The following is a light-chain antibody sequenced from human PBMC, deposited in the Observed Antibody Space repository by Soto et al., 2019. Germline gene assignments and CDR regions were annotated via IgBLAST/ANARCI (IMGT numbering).Light chain of an antibody. CDR1: RSDVGAYNY. V-gene: IGLV2-14*01. CDR3: SSYTTSLTLV. CDR2: EVT. J-gene: IGLJ1*01. Sequence: QSVLTQPASVSGSPGQSIAISCTGTRSDVGAYNYVSWYQQHPGKAPKLMISEVTNRPSGVSDRFSGSKSGNTASLTISGLQAEDEADYYCSSYTTSLTLVFGTGTKLTVL.